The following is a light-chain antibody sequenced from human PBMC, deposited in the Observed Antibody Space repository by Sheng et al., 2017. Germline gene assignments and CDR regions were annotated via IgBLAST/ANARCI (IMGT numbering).Light chain of an antibody. CDR1: QSISSW. J-gene: IGKJ1*01. CDR2: KAS. V-gene: IGKV1-5*03. Sequence: DIQMTQSPSTLSASVGDRVTITCRASQSISSWLAWYQQKPGKAPKLLIYKASSLESGFPSRFSGSGSGTEFTLTISSLQPDDFATYYCQQYNSYLRTFGQGTKVEIK. CDR3: QQYNSYLRT.